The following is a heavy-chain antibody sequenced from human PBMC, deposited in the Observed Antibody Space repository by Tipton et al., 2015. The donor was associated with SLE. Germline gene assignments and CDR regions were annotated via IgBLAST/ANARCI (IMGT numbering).Heavy chain of an antibody. CDR3: AKDPGYCSGGSCYSGAFDI. Sequence: SLRLSCAASGFTFSNYWMSWVRQAPGKGLEWVANIKQDGSEKYYVDSVKGRFTISRDNAKKSLYLQMNSLRAEDTALYYCAKDPGYCSGGSCYSGAFDIWGQGTMVTVSS. CDR2: IKQDGSEK. D-gene: IGHD2-15*01. CDR1: GFTFSNYW. V-gene: IGHV3-7*03. J-gene: IGHJ3*02.